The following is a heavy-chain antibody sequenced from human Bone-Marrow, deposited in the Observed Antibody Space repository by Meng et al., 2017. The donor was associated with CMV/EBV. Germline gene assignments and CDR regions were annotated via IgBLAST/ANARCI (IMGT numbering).Heavy chain of an antibody. Sequence: ASVKVSCKASGYTFTSYDINWVRQATGQGLEWMGWMNPNSGNTGYAQKFQGRVTMTRHTSISTAYMGLSSLRSEDTAVYYCARAKLRFLEGLLMSRYGMDVWGQGTTVTVSS. J-gene: IGHJ6*02. CDR1: GYTFTSYD. D-gene: IGHD3-3*01. CDR3: ARAKLRFLEGLLMSRYGMDV. V-gene: IGHV1-8*01. CDR2: MNPNSGNT.